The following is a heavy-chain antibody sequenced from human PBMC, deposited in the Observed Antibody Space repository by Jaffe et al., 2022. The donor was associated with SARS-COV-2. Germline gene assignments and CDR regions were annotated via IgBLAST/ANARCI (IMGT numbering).Heavy chain of an antibody. V-gene: IGHV2-26*01. CDR1: GFSLSNARMG. J-gene: IGHJ2*01. Sequence: QVTLKESGPVLVKPTETLTLTCTVSGFSLSNARMGVSWIRQPPGKALEWLAHIFSNDEKSYSTSLKSRLTISKDTSKSQVVLTMTNMDPVDTATYYCARMELVPAAIVDAGRPLPIYWYFDLWGRGTLVTVSS. CDR3: ARMELVPAAIVDAGRPLPIYWYFDL. D-gene: IGHD2-2*02. CDR2: IFSNDEK.